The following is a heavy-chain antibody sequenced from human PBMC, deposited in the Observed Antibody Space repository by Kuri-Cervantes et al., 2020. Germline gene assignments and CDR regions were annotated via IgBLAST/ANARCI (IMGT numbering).Heavy chain of an antibody. D-gene: IGHD3-9*01. CDR2: ISYDGSNK. Sequence: GESLKISCAASGFTFSSYAMHWVRQAPGKGLEWVAVISYDGSNKYYADSVKGRFTISRDNSKNTLYLQMNSLRAEDTAVYYCAKDLDDILTGSSHYYYYYGMDVWGQGTTVTVFS. J-gene: IGHJ6*02. V-gene: IGHV3-30-3*01. CDR1: GFTFSSYA. CDR3: AKDLDDILTGSSHYYYYYGMDV.